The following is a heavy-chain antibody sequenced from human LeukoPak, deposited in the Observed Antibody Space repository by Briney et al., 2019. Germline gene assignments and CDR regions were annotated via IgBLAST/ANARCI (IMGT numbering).Heavy chain of an antibody. CDR2: ISYDGSNK. CDR3: ARDRSLDY. V-gene: IGHV3-30-3*01. CDR1: GFTFSSYA. Sequence: GGSLRLSCAASGFTFSSYAMHWVRQAPGKGLEWVAVISYDGSNKYYADSVKGRFTISRDNSKNTLYLQMDSLRAEDTAVYYCARDRSLDYWGQGTLVTVSS. J-gene: IGHJ4*02.